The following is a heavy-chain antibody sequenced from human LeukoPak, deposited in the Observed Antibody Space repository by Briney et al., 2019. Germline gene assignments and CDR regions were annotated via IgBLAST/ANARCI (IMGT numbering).Heavy chain of an antibody. Sequence: SLKVSCKTSGGTFSSYTISWVRQAPGQGLEWMGGIIPIFGTADYSQKFQGRVTITADESTSTAYMELSSLRSEDMAVYYCARESNLVGAIDYWGQGTLVTVSS. CDR1: GGTFSSYT. CDR3: ARESNLVGAIDY. D-gene: IGHD1-26*01. V-gene: IGHV1-69*01. J-gene: IGHJ4*02. CDR2: IIPIFGTA.